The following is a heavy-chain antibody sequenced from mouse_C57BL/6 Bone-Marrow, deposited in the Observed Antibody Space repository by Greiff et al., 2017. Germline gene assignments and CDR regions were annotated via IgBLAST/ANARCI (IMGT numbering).Heavy chain of an antibody. V-gene: IGHV1-26*01. CDR1: GYTFTDYY. CDR3: ARSHYGSV. CDR2: INPNNGGT. J-gene: IGHJ1*03. Sequence: VQLQQSGPELVKPGASVKISCKASGYTFTDYYMNWVKQSHGKSLEWIGDINPNNGGTSYNQKFKGKATLTVDKSSSTAYMELRSLTSEDSAVYYCARSHYGSVWGTGTTVTVSS. D-gene: IGHD1-1*01.